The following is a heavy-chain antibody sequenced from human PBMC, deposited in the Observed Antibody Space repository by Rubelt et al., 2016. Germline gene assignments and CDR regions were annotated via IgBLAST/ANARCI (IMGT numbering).Heavy chain of an antibody. CDR2: INHSGST. CDR3: ATRYCGGGSCYFYPEYHLDY. CDR1: GGSFTGYS. J-gene: IGHJ4*02. Sequence: QVQLQESGPGLVKPSETLSLTCAVYGGSFTGYSWSWIRQPPGKGLEWIGEINHSGSTYYNPSLKSRVTISVDTSKNQFSRKRGVWTAADTAWYYCATRYCGGGSCYFYPEYHLDYWGQGTLVTVSS. D-gene: IGHD2-15*01. V-gene: IGHV4-34*10.